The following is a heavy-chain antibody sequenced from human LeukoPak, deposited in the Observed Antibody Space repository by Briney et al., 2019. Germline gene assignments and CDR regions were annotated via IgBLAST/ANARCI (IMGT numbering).Heavy chain of an antibody. Sequence: GGALRDSCVQPGFTFSNYRMRWVRQAPGKGLVWVSRINSDGSATNYADSVKGRFTISRDNAKNTLYLQMNSLRAEDTAVYYCARGYYDSRGDYWGQGTLVTVSS. V-gene: IGHV3-74*01. CDR3: ARGYYDSRGDY. CDR2: INSDGSAT. CDR1: GFTFSNYR. J-gene: IGHJ4*02. D-gene: IGHD3-22*01.